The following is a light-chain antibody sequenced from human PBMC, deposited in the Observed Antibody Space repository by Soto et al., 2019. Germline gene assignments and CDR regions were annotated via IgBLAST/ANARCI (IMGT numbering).Light chain of an antibody. Sequence: IVVTQSPGTLSLSPGERAALSGRASQSVSSSYLAWYQQKPGQAPRLLIYGASSRATGIPDRFSGSGSGTDFTLTSSRLEPEDFAVYYCQQYSSSPWTFGQGTKVDIK. CDR1: QSVSSSY. CDR3: QQYSSSPWT. CDR2: GAS. V-gene: IGKV3-20*01. J-gene: IGKJ1*01.